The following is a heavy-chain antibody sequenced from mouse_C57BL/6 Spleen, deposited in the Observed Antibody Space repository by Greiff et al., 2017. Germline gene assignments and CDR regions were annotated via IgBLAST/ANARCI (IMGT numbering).Heavy chain of an antibody. D-gene: IGHD1-1*01. CDR3: ARGDYYGSSPSGYFDV. CDR1: GYTFTSYS. Sequence: QVQLQQSGAEVARPGASVKLSCKASGYTFTSYSINWVKQRTGQGLEWIGEIYPRSGNTYYKEKFRGKATLTADKSSSTAYMELRSLTSEDSAVYFCARGDYYGSSPSGYFDVWGTGTTVTVSS. CDR2: IYPRSGNT. V-gene: IGHV1-81*01. J-gene: IGHJ1*03.